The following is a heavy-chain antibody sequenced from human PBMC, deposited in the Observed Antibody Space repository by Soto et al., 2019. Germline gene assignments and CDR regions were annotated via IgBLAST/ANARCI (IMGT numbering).Heavy chain of an antibody. CDR3: ARNIVGFEYYYGMDV. CDR2: IYPGDSDT. CDR1: GYSFTSYW. D-gene: IGHD1-26*01. J-gene: IGHJ6*02. V-gene: IGHV5-51*01. Sequence: GESLKISCKGSGYSFTSYWIGWVRQMPGKGLEWMGIIYPGDSDTRYSPSFQGQVTISADKSISTAYLQWSSLKASDTAMYYCARNIVGFEYYYGMDVWGQGTTVTAP.